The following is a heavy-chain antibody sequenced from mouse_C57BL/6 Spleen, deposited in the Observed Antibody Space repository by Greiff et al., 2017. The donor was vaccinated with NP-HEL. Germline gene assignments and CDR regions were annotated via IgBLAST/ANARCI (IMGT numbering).Heavy chain of an antibody. J-gene: IGHJ3*01. V-gene: IGHV1-22*01. Sequence: VHVKQSGPELVKPGASVKMSCKASGYTFTDYNMHWVKQSHGKSLEWIGYINPNNGGTSYNQKFKGKATLTVNKSSSTAYMELRSLTSEDSAFYYCARKAGSNSFAYWGQGTLVTVSA. CDR2: INPNNGGT. D-gene: IGHD6-2*01. CDR1: GYTFTDYN. CDR3: ARKAGSNSFAY.